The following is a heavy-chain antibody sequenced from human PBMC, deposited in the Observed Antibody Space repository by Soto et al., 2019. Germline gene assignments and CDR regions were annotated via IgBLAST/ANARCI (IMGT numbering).Heavy chain of an antibody. J-gene: IGHJ4*02. Sequence: GGLKRVSNGVSGLNIRSLGMRRIRKTTGKGLEWVAVISYDGSNKYYADSVKGRFTISRDNSKNTLYLQMNSLRAEDTAAYYCAKESMRGYSGYNSLDYRGQGTLVTV. D-gene: IGHD5-12*01. CDR3: AKESMRGYSGYNSLDY. V-gene: IGHV3-30*18. CDR2: ISYDGSNK. CDR1: GLNIRSLG.